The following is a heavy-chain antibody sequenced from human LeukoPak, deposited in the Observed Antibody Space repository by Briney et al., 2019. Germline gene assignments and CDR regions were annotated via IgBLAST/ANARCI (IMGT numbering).Heavy chain of an antibody. V-gene: IGHV3-53*01. CDR3: ARSGYDSSGDYFDY. J-gene: IGHJ4*02. CDR2: IYSGGST. Sequence: PGGSLRLSCAASGFTVSNNYMSWVRQAPGEGLEWVSVIYSGGSTYYADSVKGRFTISRDNSKNTLYLQMNSLRAEETAVYYCARSGYDSSGDYFDYWGQGTLVTVSS. D-gene: IGHD3-22*01. CDR1: GFTVSNNY.